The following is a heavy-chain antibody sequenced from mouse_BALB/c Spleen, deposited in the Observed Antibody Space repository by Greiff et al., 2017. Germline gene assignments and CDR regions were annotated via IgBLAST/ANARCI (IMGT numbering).Heavy chain of an antibody. CDR3: ARDSYGYDAWFAY. J-gene: IGHJ3*01. CDR2: IRNKANGYTT. V-gene: IGHV7-3*02. D-gene: IGHD2-2*01. Sequence: EVKLMESGGGLVQPGGSLRLSCATSGFTFTDYYMSWVRQPPGKALEWLGFIRNKANGYTTEYSASVKGRFTISRDNSQSILYLQMNTLRAEDSATYYCARDSYGYDAWFAYWGQGTLVTVSA. CDR1: GFTFTDYY.